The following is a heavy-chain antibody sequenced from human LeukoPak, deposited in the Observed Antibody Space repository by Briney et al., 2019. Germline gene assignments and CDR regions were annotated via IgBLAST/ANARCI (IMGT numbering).Heavy chain of an antibody. CDR1: GFTFSSYA. V-gene: IGHV3-23*01. Sequence: GGSLRLSCAASGFTFSSYAMSWVRQAPGKGLEWVSAISGSGGSTYYADSVKGRFIISRDNSKNTLYLQTNSLRAEDTAVYYCAKDARTISKLGIFDYWGQGTLVTVSS. D-gene: IGHD7-27*01. J-gene: IGHJ4*02. CDR2: ISGSGGST. CDR3: AKDARTISKLGIFDY.